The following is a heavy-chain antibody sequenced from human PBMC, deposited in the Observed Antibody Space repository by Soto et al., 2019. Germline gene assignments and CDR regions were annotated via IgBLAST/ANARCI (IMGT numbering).Heavy chain of an antibody. J-gene: IGHJ4*02. CDR2: VSPDHGNA. CDR3: EVNAAGY. Sequence: ASVKVSCKTSGYTFTNYDINWVRQAPGQGLEWMGWVSPDHGNAGYAPQFQGRITMTSDTSTSTVYMELNNLSSDDTAVYFCEVNAAGYWGQGTMVPVSP. CDR1: GYTFTNYD. D-gene: IGHD2-15*01. V-gene: IGHV1-8*01.